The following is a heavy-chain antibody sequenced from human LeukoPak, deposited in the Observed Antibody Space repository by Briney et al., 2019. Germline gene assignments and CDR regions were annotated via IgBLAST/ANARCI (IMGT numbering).Heavy chain of an antibody. V-gene: IGHV4-59*01. CDR2: IYYSGST. J-gene: IGHJ3*02. CDR1: GGSISSYY. D-gene: IGHD5-24*01. Sequence: SETLSLTCTVSGGSISSYYWSWIRQPPGKGLEWIGYIYYSGSTNYNPSLKSRVTISVDTSKNQFSLKLSSVTAADTAVYYCASSGRDGYNYDAFDIWGQGTMVTVSS. CDR3: ASSGRDGYNYDAFDI.